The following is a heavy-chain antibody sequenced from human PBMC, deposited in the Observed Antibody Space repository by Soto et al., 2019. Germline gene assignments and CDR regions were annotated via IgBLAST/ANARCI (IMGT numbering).Heavy chain of an antibody. CDR1: GYAFSSYW. J-gene: IGHJ5*02. CDR3: SRGYCTATICDPWFDP. Sequence: GESLKISCQGSGYAFSSYWIAWVRQMPGKGLEWMGIIYPGDSDTRYSPSFQGQVTISVDKSITTAYLQWSSLKASDTAMYYCSRGYCTATICDPWFDPWGQGTLVTVSS. V-gene: IGHV5-51*01. D-gene: IGHD2-8*02. CDR2: IYPGDSDT.